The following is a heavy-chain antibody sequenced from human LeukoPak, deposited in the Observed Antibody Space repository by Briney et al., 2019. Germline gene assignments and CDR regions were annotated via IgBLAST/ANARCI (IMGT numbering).Heavy chain of an antibody. CDR2: VYYSGST. J-gene: IGHJ3*02. V-gene: IGHV4-59*01. D-gene: IGHD1-1*01. Sequence: SETLSLTCTVSGGSISSYYWSWIRQPPGKGLGWIGYVYYSGSTNYNPSPKSRVTISVDTSKNQFSLRLSSVTAADTAIYHCTRDSRTTTAFDIWGQGTMVTVSS. CDR1: GGSISSYY. CDR3: TRDSRTTTAFDI.